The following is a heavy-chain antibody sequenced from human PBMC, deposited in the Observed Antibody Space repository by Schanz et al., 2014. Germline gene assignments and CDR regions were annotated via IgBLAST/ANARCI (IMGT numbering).Heavy chain of an antibody. J-gene: IGHJ4*02. CDR2: ISSSSSTI. Sequence: QVQLVESGGGLVKPGGSLRLSCAASGFTFSDHYMAWIRQAPGKGLEWVSFISSSSSTIYYADSVKGRFTISRDNAKNSLYLQMNSLRDEDTAVYYCAREGERKGMLPYYFDYWGQGALVTVSS. CDR1: GFTFSDHY. CDR3: AREGERKGMLPYYFDY. V-gene: IGHV3-11*04. D-gene: IGHD3-10*01.